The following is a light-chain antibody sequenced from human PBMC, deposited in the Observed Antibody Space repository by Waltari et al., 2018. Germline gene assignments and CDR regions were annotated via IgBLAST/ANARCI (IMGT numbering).Light chain of an antibody. CDR1: QGISSW. CDR2: AAS. Sequence: DIQLTQSPSSVSASVGDGVTVACRASQGISSWLTWYQQKPGEAPKLLIFAASTLETGVPSRFSGGGSGTEFNLTISSLQPEDLGTYYCQQAADFPLTFGGGTKVEIK. CDR3: QQAADFPLT. J-gene: IGKJ4*01. V-gene: IGKV1-12*01.